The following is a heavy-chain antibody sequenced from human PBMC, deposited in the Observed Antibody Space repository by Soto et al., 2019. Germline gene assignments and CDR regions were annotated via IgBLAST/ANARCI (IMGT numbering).Heavy chain of an antibody. D-gene: IGHD5-12*01. Sequence: GGSLRLSCAGSGFTFWDYAIHFFRQAPCKGLEWVSGISWNSGSIGYADSVKGRFTISRDNAKKSLYLQMNSLRTEDTALYYCAKDSRAVATSYYYRGLDVWGQGTTVTVSS. V-gene: IGHV3-9*01. CDR3: AKDSRAVATSYYYRGLDV. CDR2: ISWNSGSI. J-gene: IGHJ6*02. CDR1: GFTFWDYA.